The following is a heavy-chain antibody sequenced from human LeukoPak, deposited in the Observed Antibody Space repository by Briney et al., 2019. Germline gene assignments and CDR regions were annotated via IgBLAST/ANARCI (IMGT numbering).Heavy chain of an antibody. Sequence: SETLSLTCTVSGGSISSGGYYWSWIRQHPGKGLEWIGYIYYSGSTYYNPSLKSRVTISVDTSKNQFSLKLSSVTAADTAVYYCASWSPSSSSGFDYWGQGTQVTVSS. CDR1: GGSISSGGYY. D-gene: IGHD6-6*01. CDR2: IYYSGST. J-gene: IGHJ4*02. CDR3: ASWSPSSSSGFDY. V-gene: IGHV4-31*03.